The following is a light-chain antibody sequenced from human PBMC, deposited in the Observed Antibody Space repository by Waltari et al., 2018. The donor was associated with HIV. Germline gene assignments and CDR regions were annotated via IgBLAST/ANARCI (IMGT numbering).Light chain of an antibody. V-gene: IGKV1-5*03. CDR3: LHYNSYSLT. J-gene: IGKJ4*01. CDR2: KAF. Sequence: QMNHSPSTLSASVGDRRTSTCWPSQSSSSWLARYQQKPGKAPKLLVYKAFSLESGVRYRFSGTGSGQEFTLTISSLHPYDCATYFCLHYNSYSLTFGGGTQVEI. CDR1: QSSSSW.